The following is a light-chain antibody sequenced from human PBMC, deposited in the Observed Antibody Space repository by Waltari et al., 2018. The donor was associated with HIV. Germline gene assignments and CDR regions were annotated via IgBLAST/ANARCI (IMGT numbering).Light chain of an antibody. CDR2: EVS. Sequence: QSPLTQPPAASGSPGQSVTISCPRPSSHVGGSNYVSWYQQHPGKAPKLMIYEVSKRPSGVPDRFSGSKSGNTASLTVSGLQPEDEADYYCSSYAGSNNFVFGTGTKVTVL. CDR1: SSHVGGSNY. V-gene: IGLV2-8*01. CDR3: SSYAGSNNFV. J-gene: IGLJ1*01.